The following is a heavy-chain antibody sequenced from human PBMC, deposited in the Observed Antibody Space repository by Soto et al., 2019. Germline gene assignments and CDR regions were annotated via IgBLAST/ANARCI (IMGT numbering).Heavy chain of an antibody. CDR3: AKGAIFGVVTTIYYYYMDV. Sequence: GGSLRLSCAASGFTFSSYAMSWVRQAPGKGLEWVSAISGSGGSTYYADSVKGRFTISRDNSKNTLYLQMNSLRAEDTAVYYCAKGAIFGVVTTIYYYYMDVWGKGTTVTVSS. CDR2: ISGSGGST. CDR1: GFTFSSYA. D-gene: IGHD3-3*01. J-gene: IGHJ6*03. V-gene: IGHV3-23*01.